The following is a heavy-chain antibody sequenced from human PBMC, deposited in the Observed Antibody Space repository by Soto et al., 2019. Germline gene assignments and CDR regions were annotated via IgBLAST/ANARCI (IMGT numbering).Heavy chain of an antibody. D-gene: IGHD3-3*01. CDR2: LSGSGYQT. V-gene: IGHV3-23*01. CDR1: GFTFDSYA. J-gene: IGHJ4*02. Sequence: ESGGGLVQPGGSLRLSCATDGFTFDSYAMHWVRQAPGKGLEWVSSLSGSGYQTYYADSVKGRLTISRDRSKNTVYLQMNSLRAEDTAVYFCAKDRLTVFGVVVTFEDWGRGTLVTVAS. CDR3: AKDRLTVFGVVVTFED.